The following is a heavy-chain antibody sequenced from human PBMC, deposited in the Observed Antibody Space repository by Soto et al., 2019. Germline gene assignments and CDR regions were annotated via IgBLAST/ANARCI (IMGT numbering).Heavy chain of an antibody. V-gene: IGHV4-30-4*01. D-gene: IGHD3-3*01. CDR2: IYYSGST. CDR3: ASHYDFWTGYIDS. CDR1: GDSISSGDYY. J-gene: IGHJ4*02. Sequence: SETLSLTCTVSGDSISSGDYYWSWIRQPPGKGLEWIGYIYYSGSTYYNPSLKSRVTISVDTSKNQFSLKLSSVTAADTAVYYCASHYDFWTGYIDSWGQGTLVTVSS.